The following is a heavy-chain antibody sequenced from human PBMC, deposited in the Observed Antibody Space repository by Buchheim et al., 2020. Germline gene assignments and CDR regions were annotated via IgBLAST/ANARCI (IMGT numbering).Heavy chain of an antibody. J-gene: IGHJ4*02. D-gene: IGHD2-15*01. Sequence: QVQLVQSGAEVKKPGASVKVSCKASGYTFTGYYMHWVRQAPGQGLEWMGWINPNSGGTNYAQKFQGWVTMTRDTFISTAYMELGSVRSDDTAVYYCARDLGGYCSGGSPSCRATFDYWGQGTL. CDR1: GYTFTGYY. CDR3: ARDLGGYCSGGSPSCRATFDY. V-gene: IGHV1-2*04. CDR2: INPNSGGT.